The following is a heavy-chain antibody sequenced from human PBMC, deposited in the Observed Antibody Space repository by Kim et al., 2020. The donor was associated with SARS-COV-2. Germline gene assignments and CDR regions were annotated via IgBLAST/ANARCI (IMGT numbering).Heavy chain of an antibody. V-gene: IGHV4-39*01. CDR3: ARTPYDLRAWFDP. CDR1: GGSISSSSYY. J-gene: IGHJ5*02. Sequence: SETLSLTCTVSGGSISSSSYYWGWIRQPPGKGLEWIGSIYYSGSTYYNPSLKRRVTISVDTSKNQFSLKLSSVTAAATAVYYCARTPYDLRAWFDPWGQGTLVTVSS. D-gene: IGHD3-3*01. CDR2: IYYSGST.